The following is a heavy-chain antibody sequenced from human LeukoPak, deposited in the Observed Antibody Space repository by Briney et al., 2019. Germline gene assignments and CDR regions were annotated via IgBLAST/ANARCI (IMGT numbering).Heavy chain of an antibody. J-gene: IGHJ4*02. CDR1: GYTFTSYA. V-gene: IGHV1-3*01. D-gene: IGHD3-22*01. CDR2: INAGNGNT. CDR3: ARGFSSGYLNY. Sequence: GASVTVSFKASGYTFTSYAMHWVRQAPGQRLEWMGWINAGNGNTKYSQKFQGRVTITRDTSASTAYMELSSLRSEDTAVYYCARGFSSGYLNYWGQGTLVTVSS.